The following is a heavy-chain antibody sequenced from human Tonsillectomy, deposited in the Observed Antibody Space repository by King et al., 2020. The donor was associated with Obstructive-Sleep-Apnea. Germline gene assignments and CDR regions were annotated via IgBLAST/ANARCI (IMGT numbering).Heavy chain of an antibody. CDR3: ARDRPRSLGYCSSTSCPGGYYGMDV. CDR1: GFTFSDYY. Sequence: QLVQSGGGLVKPGGSLRLSCAASGFTFSDYYMSWIRQAPGKGLEWVSYIISSSSYTNYADSVKCRFTISRDNAKNSLYLQMNSLRAEDTAVYYCARDRPRSLGYCSSTSCPGGYYGMDVWGQGTTVTVSS. J-gene: IGHJ6*02. V-gene: IGHV3-11*06. D-gene: IGHD2-2*01. CDR2: IISSSSYT.